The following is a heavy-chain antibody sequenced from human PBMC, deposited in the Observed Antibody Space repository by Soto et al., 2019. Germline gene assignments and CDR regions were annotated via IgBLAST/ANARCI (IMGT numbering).Heavy chain of an antibody. Sequence: QVQLVQSGNEVKQPGASVKVSCKASGYTFRSYGISWVRQAPGQGPEWMGWISGYNGYTHYPQKFQGKVTMTTDTSTSTAYMELRSLRSDDTAVYYCAKADSNYAGRFSYYYMDVWGNGTLVTVSS. V-gene: IGHV1-18*01. D-gene: IGHD4-4*01. CDR1: GYTFRSYG. CDR2: ISGYNGYT. J-gene: IGHJ6*03. CDR3: AKADSNYAGRFSYYYMDV.